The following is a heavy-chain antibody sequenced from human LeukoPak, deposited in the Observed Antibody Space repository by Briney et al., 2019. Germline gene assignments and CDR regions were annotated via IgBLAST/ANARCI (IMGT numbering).Heavy chain of an antibody. Sequence: GGSLRLSCAASGFTFSSYAMRWVRQAPGKGLDWVSSISVSGDNGNYADSVKGRFTISRDNAKNSLYLQMNSLRDEDTAVYYCARGTHYDFWSGYLAGSGMDVWGQGTTVTVSS. J-gene: IGHJ6*02. CDR2: ISVSGDNG. CDR1: GFTFSSYA. CDR3: ARGTHYDFWSGYLAGSGMDV. V-gene: IGHV3-23*01. D-gene: IGHD3-3*01.